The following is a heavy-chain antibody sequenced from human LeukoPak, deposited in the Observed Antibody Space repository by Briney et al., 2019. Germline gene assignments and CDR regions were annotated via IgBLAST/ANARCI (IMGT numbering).Heavy chain of an antibody. D-gene: IGHD6-6*01. Sequence: NTGGSLRLSCAASGFTFSSYSMNWVRQAPGKGLEWVSSISSSSSYIYYADSVKGRFTISRDNAKNSLYLQMNSLRAEDTALYYCAKDSSPRLGFIDYWGQGTLVTVSS. V-gene: IGHV3-21*04. CDR3: AKDSSPRLGFIDY. CDR2: ISSSSSYI. J-gene: IGHJ4*02. CDR1: GFTFSSYS.